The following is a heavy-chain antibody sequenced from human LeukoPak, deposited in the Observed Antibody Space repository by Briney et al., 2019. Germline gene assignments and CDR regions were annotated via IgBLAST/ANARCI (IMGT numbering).Heavy chain of an antibody. D-gene: IGHD5-18*01. CDR2: IYDGGST. Sequence: GGSLRLSCAASGFTVSSNYMNWVHEAPGKGLEWVSVIYDGGSTDYADSVKGRFTLSRDNSKNMLYLQMNSLRAEDTAVYDCARVYSYGYIRDWGQGTLVTVSS. V-gene: IGHV3-66*01. J-gene: IGHJ4*02. CDR3: ARVYSYGYIRD. CDR1: GFTVSSNY.